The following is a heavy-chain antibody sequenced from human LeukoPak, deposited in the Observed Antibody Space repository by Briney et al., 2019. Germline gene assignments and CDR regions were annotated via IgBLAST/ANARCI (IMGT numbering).Heavy chain of an antibody. CDR2: ISYDGSNK. V-gene: IGHV3-30*04. D-gene: IGHD2-15*01. CDR1: GFTFSSYA. CDR3: ARGVVAHGYYYRMDV. Sequence: GGSLXLSCAASGFTFSSYAMHWVRQAPGKGLEWVAVISYDGSNKHYADSVKGRFTISRDNSKNTLYLQMNSLRAEDTAVYYCARGVVAHGYYYRMDVWGKGTTVTVSS. J-gene: IGHJ6*04.